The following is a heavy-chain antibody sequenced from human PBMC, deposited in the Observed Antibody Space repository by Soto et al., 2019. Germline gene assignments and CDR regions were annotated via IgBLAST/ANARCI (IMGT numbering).Heavy chain of an antibody. D-gene: IGHD6-19*01. CDR3: AIEPSGCYRDSFGI. CDR2: MNPNSGNT. V-gene: IGHV1-8*01. J-gene: IGHJ3*02. Sequence: ASVKVSGKASGYTVTSYDINWVRQATGQGLEWMGWMNPNSGNTGYAQKLQGRVTMTRNTSISTAYMELSRLRSEDTAVYYCAIEPSGCYRDSFGIRCKGTMVTVSS. CDR1: GYTVTSYD.